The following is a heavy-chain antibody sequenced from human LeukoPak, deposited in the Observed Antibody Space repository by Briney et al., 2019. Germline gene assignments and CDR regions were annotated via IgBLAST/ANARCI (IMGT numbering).Heavy chain of an antibody. D-gene: IGHD1-26*01. CDR1: GGSISTTNHY. V-gene: IGHV4-39*07. J-gene: IGHJ4*02. CDR2: IHYSGST. Sequence: PSETLSLTCNVSGGSISTTNHYWGWIRQPPGKGLEWLGNIHYSGSTYYNPSLQSRVTISVDTSKNQFSLKLSSVTAADTAVYYCARGLFWGSYYNYWGQGTLVTVSS. CDR3: ARGLFWGSYYNY.